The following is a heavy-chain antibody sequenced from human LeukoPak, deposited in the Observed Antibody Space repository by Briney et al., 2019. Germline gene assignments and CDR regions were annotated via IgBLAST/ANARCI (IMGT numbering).Heavy chain of an antibody. CDR3: ARDLLYCSGGSCSGRSDY. Sequence: SETLSLTCTVSGGSISSSSYYWGWIRQPPGKGLEWIGSIYYSGSTYYNPSLKSRVTISVDTSKNQFSLKLSSVTAADTAVYYCARDLLYCSGGSCSGRSDYWGQGTLVTVSS. CDR1: GGSISSSSYY. V-gene: IGHV4-39*07. D-gene: IGHD2-15*01. CDR2: IYYSGST. J-gene: IGHJ4*02.